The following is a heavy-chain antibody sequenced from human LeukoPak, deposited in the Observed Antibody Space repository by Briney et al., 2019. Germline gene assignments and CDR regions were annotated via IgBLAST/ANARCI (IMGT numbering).Heavy chain of an antibody. Sequence: ASVKVSCKASGYTFTSYAMHWVRQAPGQRLEWMGWINAGNYNTKYSQEFQGRITITRDTAASAVYMELSSLRSGDMAVYYCARVVRYSSGPLTDLLPYYFDYWGQGTLVTVSA. V-gene: IGHV1-3*03. CDR2: INAGNYNT. D-gene: IGHD6-19*01. CDR3: ARVVRYSSGPLTDLLPYYFDY. CDR1: GYTFTSYA. J-gene: IGHJ4*02.